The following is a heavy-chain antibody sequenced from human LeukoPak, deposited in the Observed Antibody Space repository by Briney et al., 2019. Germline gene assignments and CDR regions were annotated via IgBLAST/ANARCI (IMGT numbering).Heavy chain of an antibody. CDR3: ARDLLLWFGELKGPLGY. J-gene: IGHJ4*02. V-gene: IGHV1-69*05. CDR1: GGTFSSYA. CDR2: IIPIFGTA. D-gene: IGHD3-10*01. Sequence: ASVKVSCKASGGTFSSYAISWVRQAPGQGLEWMGGIIPIFGTANYAQKFQGRVTITRDTSASTAYMELSSLRSEDTAVYYCARDLLLWFGELKGPLGYWGQGTLVTVSS.